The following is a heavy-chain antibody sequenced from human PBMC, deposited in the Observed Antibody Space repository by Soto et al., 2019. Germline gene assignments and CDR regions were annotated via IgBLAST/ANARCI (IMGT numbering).Heavy chain of an antibody. CDR2: IYYSGST. Sequence: ASETLSLTCTVSGGSISSSSYYWGWIRQPPGKGLEWIGSIYYSGSTYYNPPLKSRVTISVDTSRNQFSLKLSSVTAADTAVYYCARHWDSGWYFYYYGMDVWGQGTTVTVSS. J-gene: IGHJ6*02. V-gene: IGHV4-39*01. CDR3: ARHWDSGWYFYYYGMDV. D-gene: IGHD6-19*01. CDR1: GGSISSSSYY.